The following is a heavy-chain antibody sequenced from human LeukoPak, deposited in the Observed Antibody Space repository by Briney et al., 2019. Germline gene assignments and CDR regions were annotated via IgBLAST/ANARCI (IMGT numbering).Heavy chain of an antibody. CDR2: ISSSGSTT. CDR1: GFTFSSFA. CDR3: ARETPAFDY. D-gene: IGHD4-23*01. V-gene: IGHV3-23*01. Sequence: RGSLRLSCVDSGFTFSSFAMSWVRQAPGRGLEWVSTISSSGSTTYYIDSVKGRFTISRDNSRNTLYLQLNSLRGEDTAVYYCARETPAFDYWGQGTLVTVS. J-gene: IGHJ4*02.